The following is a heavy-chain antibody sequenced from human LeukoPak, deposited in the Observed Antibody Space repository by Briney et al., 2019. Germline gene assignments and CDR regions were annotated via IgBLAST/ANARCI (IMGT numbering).Heavy chain of an antibody. CDR3: ARVGVGATSYYYYYMDV. CDR2: ISGSSATK. V-gene: IGHV3-48*04. Sequence: GGSLRLSCAASGFIFSTSGMNWVRQAPGRGLEWLAYISGSSATKYYADSVKGRFTISRDNAKNSLYLQMNSLRAEDTAVYNCARVGVGATSYYYYYMDVWGKGTTVTVSS. CDR1: GFIFSTSG. J-gene: IGHJ6*03. D-gene: IGHD1-26*01.